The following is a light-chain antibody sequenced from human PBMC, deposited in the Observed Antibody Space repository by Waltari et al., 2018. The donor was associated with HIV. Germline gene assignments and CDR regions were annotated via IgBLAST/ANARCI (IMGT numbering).Light chain of an antibody. V-gene: IGLV1-44*01. CDR3: CSYADRNRVI. J-gene: IGLJ2*01. Sequence: QSALTQPPSPSGTPGQRVTMSCSGSSSNVGRDNVYWYQQIPGTAPKLLIYNDYQRPSGVPDRFSGSKSGDTATLTVSGLQTEDEADYHCCSYADRNRVIFGGGTKLTVL. CDR1: SSNVGRDN. CDR2: NDY.